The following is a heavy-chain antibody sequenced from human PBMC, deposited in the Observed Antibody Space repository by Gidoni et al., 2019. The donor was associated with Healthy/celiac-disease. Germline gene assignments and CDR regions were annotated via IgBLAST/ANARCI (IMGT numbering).Heavy chain of an antibody. V-gene: IGHV3-23*01. CDR2: ISGSGGST. CDR3: AKASPKLYDSSGYPRWYFDL. CDR1: GFTFSSYA. D-gene: IGHD3-22*01. Sequence: EVQLLESGGGLVQPGGSLRLSCAASGFTFSSYALSWVRQAPGKGLEWVSAISGSGGSTYYADSVKGRFTISRDNSKNTLYLQMNSLRAEDTAVYYCAKASPKLYDSSGYPRWYFDLWGRGTLVTVSS. J-gene: IGHJ2*01.